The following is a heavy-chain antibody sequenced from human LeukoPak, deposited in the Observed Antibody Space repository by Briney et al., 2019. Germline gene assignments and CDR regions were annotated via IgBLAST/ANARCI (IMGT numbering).Heavy chain of an antibody. Sequence: ASVKVSCKASGGTFSSYAISWVRQAPGQGLEWMGRIIPIFGTANYAQKFQGRVTITTDESTSTAYMELGSLRSEDTAVYYCARDSWTSVGTQGDWGQGTLVTVSS. J-gene: IGHJ4*02. CDR1: GGTFSSYA. CDR3: ARDSWTSVGTQGD. D-gene: IGHD5-12*01. V-gene: IGHV1-69*05. CDR2: IIPIFGTA.